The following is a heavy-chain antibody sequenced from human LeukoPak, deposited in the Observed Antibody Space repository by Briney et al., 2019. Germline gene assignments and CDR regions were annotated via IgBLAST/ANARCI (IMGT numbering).Heavy chain of an antibody. CDR1: GYTFSNYV. Sequence: ASVKVSCKASGYTFSNYVITWVRQAPGQGLEWMGWISAYNGNTNYAQKLQGRVTMTTDTSTNTAYLELRSLRSDDTAVYYCARGLEWLTRRHNWFDPWGQGTLVTVSS. D-gene: IGHD3-3*01. J-gene: IGHJ5*02. CDR3: ARGLEWLTRRHNWFDP. CDR2: ISAYNGNT. V-gene: IGHV1-18*01.